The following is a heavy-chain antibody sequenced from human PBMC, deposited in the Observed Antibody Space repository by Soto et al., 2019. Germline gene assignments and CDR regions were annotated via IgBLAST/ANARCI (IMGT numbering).Heavy chain of an antibody. CDR2: ITSDTKTI. D-gene: IGHD6-19*01. CDR3: ARSVEGHFDY. J-gene: IGHJ4*02. V-gene: IGHV3-48*02. Sequence: EVQLVESGGYLVQPGGSLRLSCAASGFRFSIYSMNWVRQAPGKGLEWSAYITSDTKTIKYADSVKGRFTISRDNGKNSVYLHMNSLRDEDTAVYYCARSVEGHFDYWGQGTVVTVSA. CDR1: GFRFSIYS.